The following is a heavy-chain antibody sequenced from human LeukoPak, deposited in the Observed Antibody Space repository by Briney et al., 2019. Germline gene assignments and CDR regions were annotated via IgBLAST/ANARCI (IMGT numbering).Heavy chain of an antibody. D-gene: IGHD2-2*01. J-gene: IGHJ4*02. Sequence: GGSLRLSCAASGFTFSRFAMNWVRQAPGKGLEWISYINTDSSDIHYADSVKGRFTISRDNARNTLFLQLSSLRAEDSAVYYCARDTFQPGLIDSWGQGTLVTVSS. V-gene: IGHV3-21*05. CDR1: GFTFSRFA. CDR2: INTDSSDI. CDR3: ARDTFQPGLIDS.